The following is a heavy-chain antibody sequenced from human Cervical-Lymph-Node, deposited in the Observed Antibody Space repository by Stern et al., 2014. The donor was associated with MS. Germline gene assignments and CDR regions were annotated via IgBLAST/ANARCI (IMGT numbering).Heavy chain of an antibody. D-gene: IGHD4-23*01. J-gene: IGHJ4*02. Sequence: VKLVESGGGLVKPGGSLRLSCAASGFTFSSYSMHWVRQAPGKGLEWVASISSGGSYIYYADSLKSRFTISRDNAKNSLYLQMNSLRAEDTAVYYCARGRGGNYRYYFDYWGQGTLVTVSS. CDR3: ARGRGGNYRYYFDY. V-gene: IGHV3-21*01. CDR2: ISSGGSYI. CDR1: GFTFSSYS.